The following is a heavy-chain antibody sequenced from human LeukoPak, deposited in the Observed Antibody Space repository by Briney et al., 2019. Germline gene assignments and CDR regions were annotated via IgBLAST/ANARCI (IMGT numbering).Heavy chain of an antibody. CDR2: ISHDGTYK. CDR1: GFIFSTYT. CDR3: AGDGRGYQIDF. D-gene: IGHD3-22*01. V-gene: IGHV3-30*04. Sequence: PGRSLRLSCAASGFIFSTYTIHWVRQAPGKGLEWVSSISHDGTYKHYADSVKGRFTISRDNSKKTLYLQMNSLRPEDRAVYYCAGDGRGYQIDFWGQGTLVTVSS. J-gene: IGHJ4*02.